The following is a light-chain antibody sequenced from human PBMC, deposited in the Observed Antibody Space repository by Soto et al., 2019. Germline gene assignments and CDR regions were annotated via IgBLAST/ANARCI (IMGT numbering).Light chain of an antibody. CDR3: SSYAASNNFYFV. CDR2: EVT. CDR1: SSDVGGYNY. Sequence: QSALTQPPSASGSPGQSVTISCTGTSSDVGGYNYVSWYQQYPGRAPKXXIYEVTKXPSGVPDRXSXXXSXXXXXXXXXXLXXEDEADYYCSSYAASNNFYFVFGGGTQLTVL. V-gene: IGLV2-8*01. J-gene: IGLJ3*02.